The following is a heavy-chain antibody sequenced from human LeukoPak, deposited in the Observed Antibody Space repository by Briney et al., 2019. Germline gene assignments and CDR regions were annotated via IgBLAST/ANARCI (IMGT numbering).Heavy chain of an antibody. CDR2: ISAYNGNT. CDR3: ARGITIFGAVHGFDP. V-gene: IGHV1-18*01. Sequence: ASVKVSCKASGYTFTSYGISWVRQAPGQGLEWMGWISAYNGNTNYAQKLQGRVTMTTDTSTSTAYMELRSLRSDDTAVYYCARGITIFGAVHGFDPWGQGTLVTVSS. J-gene: IGHJ5*02. CDR1: GYTFTSYG. D-gene: IGHD3-3*01.